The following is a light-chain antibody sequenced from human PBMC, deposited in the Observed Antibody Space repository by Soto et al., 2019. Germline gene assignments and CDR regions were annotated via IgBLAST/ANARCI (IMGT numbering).Light chain of an antibody. CDR3: CSYAGSSRV. CDR1: SSDVGSYNL. CDR2: EGS. V-gene: IGLV2-23*01. J-gene: IGLJ3*02. Sequence: QSALTQPASVAGSPGQSITISCTGTSSDVGSYNLVSWYQQHPGKAPKLMIYEGSKRPSGVSNRSSGSKSGNTASLTISGLQADDEADYYCCSYAGSSRVFGGGTKLTVL.